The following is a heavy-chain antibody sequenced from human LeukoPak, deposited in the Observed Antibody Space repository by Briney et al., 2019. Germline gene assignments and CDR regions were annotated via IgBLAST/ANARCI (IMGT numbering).Heavy chain of an antibody. CDR2: IKQDGSEK. Sequence: PGGSLRLSCAASGFTFSSYWMSWVLQAPGKGLEWVANIKQDGSEKYYVDSVKGRFTISRDNAKNSLYLQMNSLRAEDTAVYYCARAMADFWSGYAFDYWGQGTLVTVSS. J-gene: IGHJ4*02. D-gene: IGHD3-3*01. CDR3: ARAMADFWSGYAFDY. CDR1: GFTFSSYW. V-gene: IGHV3-7*01.